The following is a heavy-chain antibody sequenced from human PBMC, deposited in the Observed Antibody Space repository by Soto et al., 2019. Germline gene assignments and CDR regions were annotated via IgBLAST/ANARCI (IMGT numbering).Heavy chain of an antibody. D-gene: IGHD5-18*01. V-gene: IGHV3-21*01. CDR1: GFTFSSYS. Sequence: GGSLRLSCAASGFTFSSYSMNWVRQALGKGLEWVSSISSSSSYIYYADSVKGRFTISRDNAKNSLYLQMNSLRAEDTAVYYCARDSTDTAMVPFDYWGQGTLVTVSS. CDR3: ARDSTDTAMVPFDY. J-gene: IGHJ4*02. CDR2: ISSSSSYI.